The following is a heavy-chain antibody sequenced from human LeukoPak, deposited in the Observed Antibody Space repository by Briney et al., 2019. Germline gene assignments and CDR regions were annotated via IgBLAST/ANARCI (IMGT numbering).Heavy chain of an antibody. J-gene: IGHJ4*02. CDR1: GFTFSNAW. V-gene: IGHV3-15*01. Sequence: GGSLRLSCAASGFTFSNAWMSWVRQAPGKGLEWVGRIKSKTDGGTADYAAPVKGRFTISRDDSKNTLYLQMNSLKTEDTAVYYCTTSRAYPYYFDYWGQGTLVTVSS. CDR2: IKSKTDGGTA. CDR3: TTSRAYPYYFDY.